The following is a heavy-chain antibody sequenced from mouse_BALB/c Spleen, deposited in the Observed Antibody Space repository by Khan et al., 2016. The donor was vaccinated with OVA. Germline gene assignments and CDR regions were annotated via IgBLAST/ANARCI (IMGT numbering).Heavy chain of an antibody. Sequence: VQLQQSGAELARPGASVKMSCKASGYTFTSYKMHWVKQRPGQGLEGIGYINPRSGYTNYNQKLKDRATLTEDNSTSTAYMQLRSMTSEDSAAYYCAREGADYRSDVWFAYWGQGTLFTVSA. CDR2: INPRSGYT. D-gene: IGHD2-14*01. CDR3: AREGADYRSDVWFAY. V-gene: IGHV1-4*01. CDR1: GYTFTSYK. J-gene: IGHJ3*01.